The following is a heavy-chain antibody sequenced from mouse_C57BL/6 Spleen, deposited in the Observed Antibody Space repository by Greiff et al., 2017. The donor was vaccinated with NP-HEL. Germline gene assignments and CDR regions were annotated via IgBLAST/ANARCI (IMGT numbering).Heavy chain of an antibody. CDR2: IWTGGGT. Sequence: QVQLQQSGPGLVAPSQSLSITCTVSGFSLTSYAISWVRQPPGKGLEWLGVIWTGGGTNYNSALKSRLSISKDNSKGQFFLKMNSLQTDDTARYDCARNYYGSSYWFAYWGQGTLVTVSA. V-gene: IGHV2-9-1*01. J-gene: IGHJ3*01. CDR1: GFSLTSYA. D-gene: IGHD1-1*01. CDR3: ARNYYGSSYWFAY.